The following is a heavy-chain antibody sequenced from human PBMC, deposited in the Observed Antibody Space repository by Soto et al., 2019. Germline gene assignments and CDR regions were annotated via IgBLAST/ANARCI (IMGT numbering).Heavy chain of an antibody. Sequence: QMKLVESGGGVVQPGTSLRLSCVASGFTFSAFGMHWVRQAPGKGLEWVAVSSYGGSNKYYGDSVQGRFTISRDNSRDTLYLQMNSLRDEDTAVYYCAKGPLRFPDYCDYADYSDGMDVWGQGTTVTVSS. CDR1: GFTFSAFG. D-gene: IGHD4-17*01. CDR3: AKGPLRFPDYCDYADYSDGMDV. V-gene: IGHV3-30*18. J-gene: IGHJ6*02. CDR2: SSYGGSNK.